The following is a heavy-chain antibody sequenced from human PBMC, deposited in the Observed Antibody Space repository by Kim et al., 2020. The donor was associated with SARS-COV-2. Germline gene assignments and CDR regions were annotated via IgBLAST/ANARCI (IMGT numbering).Heavy chain of an antibody. Sequence: GGSLRLSCAASGFTLSNYWMHWVRQAPGKGLVWVSRINGDGSSTSYADSVKGRFTISRDNAKNTLYLQMNSLRAEDTAVYYCARRAYDGTYYYFDYWGQGALVTGSS. D-gene: IGHD3-22*01. CDR1: GFTLSNYW. CDR2: INGDGSST. V-gene: IGHV3-74*01. CDR3: ARRAYDGTYYYFDY. J-gene: IGHJ4*02.